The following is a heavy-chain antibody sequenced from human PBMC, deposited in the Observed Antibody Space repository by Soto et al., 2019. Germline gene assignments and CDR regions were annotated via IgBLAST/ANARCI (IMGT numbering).Heavy chain of an antibody. Sequence: SETLSLTCTVSGGSISSDDYYWSWIRQAPGRGLEWTGYIHSRGSIYYNPSLKSRATMSIDTAGNQFSLKVSSVTVADTAVYYCARDLDGLHDDTSGPFPRPGWGQGTLVTVSS. CDR2: IHSRGSI. CDR1: GGSISSDDYY. D-gene: IGHD3-22*01. CDR3: ARDLDGLHDDTSGPFPRPG. V-gene: IGHV4-30-4*01. J-gene: IGHJ1*01.